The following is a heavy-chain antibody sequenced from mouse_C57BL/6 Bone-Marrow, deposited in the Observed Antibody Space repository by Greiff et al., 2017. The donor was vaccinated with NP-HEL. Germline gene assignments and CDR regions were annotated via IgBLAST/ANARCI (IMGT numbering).Heavy chain of an antibody. D-gene: IGHD1-1*01. CDR3: ARYTYGSSPCAMDY. CDR2: IRNKANGYTT. J-gene: IGHJ4*01. V-gene: IGHV7-3*01. CDR1: GFTFTDYY. Sequence: DVKLVESGGGLVQPGGSLSLSCAASGFTFTDYYMSWVRQPPGKALEWLGFIRNKANGYTTEYSASVKGRFTISRDNSQSILYLQMNALRAEDSATYYCARYTYGSSPCAMDYWGQGTSVTVSS.